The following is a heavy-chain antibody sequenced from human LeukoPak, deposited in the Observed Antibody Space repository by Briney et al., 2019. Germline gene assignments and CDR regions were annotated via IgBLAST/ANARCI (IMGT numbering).Heavy chain of an antibody. Sequence: SETLSLTCTVSGGSISSSSYYWGWIRRPPGKGLEWIGSIYYSGSTYYNPSLKSRVTISVDTSKNQFSLKLSSVTAADTAVYYCARLQSTIFGVGYFDYWGQGTLVTVSS. V-gene: IGHV4-39*01. J-gene: IGHJ4*02. CDR1: GGSISSSSYY. D-gene: IGHD3-3*01. CDR2: IYYSGST. CDR3: ARLQSTIFGVGYFDY.